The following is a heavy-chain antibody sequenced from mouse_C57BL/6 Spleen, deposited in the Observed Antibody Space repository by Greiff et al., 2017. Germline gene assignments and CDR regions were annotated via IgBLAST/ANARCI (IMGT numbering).Heavy chain of an antibody. D-gene: IGHD4-1*01. Sequence: EVQGVESGGGLVQPGGSLSLSCAASGFTFTDYYMSWVRQPPGKALEWLGFIRNKANGYTTEYSASVKGRFTISRDNSQSILYLQMKALRAEDSANYYCARFLGPYYFDYWGQGTTLTVSS. J-gene: IGHJ2*01. CDR2: IRNKANGYTT. V-gene: IGHV7-3*01. CDR3: ARFLGPYYFDY. CDR1: GFTFTDYY.